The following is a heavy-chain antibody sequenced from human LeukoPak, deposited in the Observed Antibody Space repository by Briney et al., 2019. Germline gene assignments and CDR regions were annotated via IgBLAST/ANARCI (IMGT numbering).Heavy chain of an antibody. CDR1: GFTFSSYD. CDR2: IGTAGDT. J-gene: IGHJ4*02. Sequence: GGSLRLSCAASGFTFSSYDMHWVRQATGKGLEWVSAIGTAGDTYYPGSVKGRFTISRENAKNSLYLQMNSLSAGDTAVYYCARGSVLKGFDYWGQGTLVTVSS. V-gene: IGHV3-13*01. CDR3: ARGSVLKGFDY. D-gene: IGHD2-8*01.